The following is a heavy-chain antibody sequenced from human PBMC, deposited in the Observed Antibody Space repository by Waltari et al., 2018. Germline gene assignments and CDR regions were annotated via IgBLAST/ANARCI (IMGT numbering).Heavy chain of an antibody. J-gene: IGHJ4*02. CDR2: IKPDGSQQ. CDR3: ARDFNWGWDF. D-gene: IGHD7-27*01. Sequence: EVQLVDSGGGLVQPGGCLRLYCAAPGFTLSSNWMSWVRQAPGRGLEWLANIKPDGSQQYYVDSVRGRFSISRDNAKNSLYLQLNSLRAEDTAIYYCARDFNWGWDFWGQGTLVTVSS. V-gene: IGHV3-7*03. CDR1: GFTLSSNW.